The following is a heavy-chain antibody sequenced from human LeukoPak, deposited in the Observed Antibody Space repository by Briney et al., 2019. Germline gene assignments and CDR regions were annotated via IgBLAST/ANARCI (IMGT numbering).Heavy chain of an antibody. CDR1: GFTFSNLG. Sequence: TGRSLRLSCAASGFTFSNLGMHWVRQAPGQGLEWVAVISYDGSNKYYADSVKGRFTISRDNSKNTLYLQMNSLRAEDTAVYYCAKASVYVYYGMDVWGQGTTVTVSS. CDR3: AKASVYVYYGMDV. D-gene: IGHD3-16*02. V-gene: IGHV3-30*18. J-gene: IGHJ6*02. CDR2: ISYDGSNK.